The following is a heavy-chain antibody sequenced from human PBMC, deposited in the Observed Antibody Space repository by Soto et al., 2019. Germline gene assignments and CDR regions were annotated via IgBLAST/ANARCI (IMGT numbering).Heavy chain of an antibody. Sequence: GGSLRLSCAASGFTFSSYWMSGVRQAPGKGLEGVANRKQDGSEKYYVDSVKGRCTISRDNAKNSLYLQMNSLRAEDTAVYYCARDPSSGWHWYFELWGRGTLVAGS. CDR3: ARDPSSGWHWYFEL. D-gene: IGHD6-19*01. J-gene: IGHJ2*01. V-gene: IGHV3-7*01. CDR1: GFTFSSYW. CDR2: RKQDGSEK.